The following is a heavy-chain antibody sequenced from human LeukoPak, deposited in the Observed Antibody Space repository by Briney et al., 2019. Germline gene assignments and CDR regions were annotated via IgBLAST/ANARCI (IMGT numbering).Heavy chain of an antibody. CDR1: GFTFSRYW. D-gene: IGHD4-17*01. CDR2: IKQDGTEK. J-gene: IGHJ4*02. V-gene: IGHV3-7*01. Sequence: PGGSLRLSCAASGFTFSRYWMSWVRQAPGKGLEWVANIKQDGTEKYYGDPVKGRFTISRDNAKNSLYLQMNSLRAEDTAVYYCAREEYGDHLWWGQGTLVTASS. CDR3: AREEYGDHLW.